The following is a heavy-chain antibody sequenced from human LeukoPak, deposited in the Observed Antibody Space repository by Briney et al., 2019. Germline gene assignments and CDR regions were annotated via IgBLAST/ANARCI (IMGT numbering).Heavy chain of an antibody. CDR1: GGSFSGYY. CDR3: AREGGFYRPLDY. CDR2: VHLDGRT. Sequence: SETLSLTCAVYGGSFSGYYWSWICQPPGKGLEWIGEVHLDGRTNYNPSLKSRLTMSVDLSENHVSLKLTSVTAADTAVYYCAREGGFYRPLDYSGQGTLVTVSS. V-gene: IGHV4-34*10. D-gene: IGHD3-3*01. J-gene: IGHJ4*02.